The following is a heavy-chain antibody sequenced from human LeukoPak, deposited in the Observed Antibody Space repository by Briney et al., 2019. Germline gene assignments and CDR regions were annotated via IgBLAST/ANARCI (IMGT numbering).Heavy chain of an antibody. CDR3: ARHAASSGWYSGYYGMDV. Sequence: ASVKVSCKASGYTCTGYYMHWVRQAPGQGLEWMGWINPNSGGTNYAQKFQGRVTMTRDTSISTAYMELSRLRSDDTAVYYCARHAASSGWYSGYYGMDVWGQGTTVTVSS. CDR2: INPNSGGT. V-gene: IGHV1-2*02. J-gene: IGHJ6*02. D-gene: IGHD6-19*01. CDR1: GYTCTGYY.